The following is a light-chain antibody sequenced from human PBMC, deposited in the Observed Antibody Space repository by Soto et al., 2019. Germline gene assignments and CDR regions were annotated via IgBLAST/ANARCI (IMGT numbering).Light chain of an antibody. CDR3: QQLFDSPIT. CDR2: DAS. Sequence: DIQMTQSPSSLSASVVDRFTITFHASQDISNYLNWYQQKPGKAPKLLIYDASNLESGVPSRFSATVSGTEFSLTITSLQPEDFATYYCQQLFDSPITFGQGTRLEI. V-gene: IGKV1-33*01. CDR1: QDISNY. J-gene: IGKJ5*01.